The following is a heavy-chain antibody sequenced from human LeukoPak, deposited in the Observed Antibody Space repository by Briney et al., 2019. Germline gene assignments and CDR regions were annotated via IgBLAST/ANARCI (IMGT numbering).Heavy chain of an antibody. J-gene: IGHJ4*02. CDR2: INYSGSA. CDR1: GGSISNYY. V-gene: IGHV4-59*01. Sequence: SETLSLTCTVSGGSISNYYWSWIRQPPGKGLEWIGYINYSGSAHYNPSLKSRVTISVDTSKNHFSLKLTSVTAAETAVYYCARVYRDDFWSGYSTHFYYWGQGTLVTVSS. D-gene: IGHD3-3*01. CDR3: ARVYRDDFWSGYSTHFYY.